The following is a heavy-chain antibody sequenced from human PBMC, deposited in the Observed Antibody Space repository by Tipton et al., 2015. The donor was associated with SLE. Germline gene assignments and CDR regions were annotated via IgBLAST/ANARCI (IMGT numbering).Heavy chain of an antibody. CDR3: ARDLSGGHYDL. CDR1: GGSVNDYY. J-gene: IGHJ2*01. CDR2: LYYSGNT. V-gene: IGHV4-59*02. D-gene: IGHD3-3*01. Sequence: LRLSCTVSGGSVNDYYWSWIRLPPGKGLEWIGYLYYSGNTNYNPSLKSRVTVSIDTSKNQISLNLSSVTAADTAVYYCARDLSGGHYDLWGRGTLVTVSS.